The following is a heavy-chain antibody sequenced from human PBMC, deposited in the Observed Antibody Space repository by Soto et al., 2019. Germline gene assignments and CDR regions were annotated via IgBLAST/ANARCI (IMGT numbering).Heavy chain of an antibody. Sequence: PSETLSLTCTVSGGSISSYYWSWIRQPPGKGLEWIGYIYYSGSTNYNPSLKSRVTISVDTSKNQFSLKLSSVTAADTAVYYCARANSSSWYPNAYYYYMDVWGKGTTVTVSS. CDR3: ARANSSSWYPNAYYYYMDV. CDR1: GGSISSYY. D-gene: IGHD6-13*01. CDR2: IYYSGST. V-gene: IGHV4-59*01. J-gene: IGHJ6*03.